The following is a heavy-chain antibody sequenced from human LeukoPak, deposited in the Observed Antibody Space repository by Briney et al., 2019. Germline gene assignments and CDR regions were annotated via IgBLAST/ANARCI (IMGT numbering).Heavy chain of an antibody. CDR1: RYTFTTSA. D-gene: IGHD3-10*01. CDR3: ARDQSLGSYPDY. CDR2: INAGSGDT. Sequence: ASLKVSCKASRYTFTTSAMHWVRQAPGQRLEWMGCINAGSGDTKYSQKFQGRVTFTRDTSASTAYMALSSLRFEDTAVYFCARDQSLGSYPDYWGQGTLVTVSS. V-gene: IGHV1-3*01. J-gene: IGHJ4*02.